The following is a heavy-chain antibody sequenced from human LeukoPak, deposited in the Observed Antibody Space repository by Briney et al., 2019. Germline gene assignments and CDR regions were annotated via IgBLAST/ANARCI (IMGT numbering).Heavy chain of an antibody. Sequence: SETLSLTCTVSGGSINSYYWSWIRQPPGKGLEWIGYIYYSGSTNYNPSLKSRVTISVDTSKNQFSLSLSSVTAADTAVYYCARGTTVITYFDLWGRGTLVTVSS. J-gene: IGHJ2*01. CDR2: IYYSGST. D-gene: IGHD4-23*01. V-gene: IGHV4-59*01. CDR3: ARGTTVITYFDL. CDR1: GGSINSYY.